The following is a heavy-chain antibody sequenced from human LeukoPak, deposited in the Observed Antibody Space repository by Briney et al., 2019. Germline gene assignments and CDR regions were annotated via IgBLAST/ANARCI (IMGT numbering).Heavy chain of an antibody. CDR2: ISSSSSYI. Sequence: PGGSLRLSCAASGFTFSSYSMNWVRQAPGKGLEWVSSISSSSSYIYYADSVKGRFTISRDNAKNSLYLQMNSLRAEDTAAYYCARDGIGSTNNFDYWGQGTLVTVSS. J-gene: IGHJ4*02. CDR1: GFTFSSYS. CDR3: ARDGIGSTNNFDY. V-gene: IGHV3-21*01. D-gene: IGHD1-26*01.